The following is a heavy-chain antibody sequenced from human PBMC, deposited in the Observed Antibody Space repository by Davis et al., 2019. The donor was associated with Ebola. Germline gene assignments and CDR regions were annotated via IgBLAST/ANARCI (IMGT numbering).Heavy chain of an antibody. D-gene: IGHD5-12*01. CDR3: VRDSGYYSHDY. V-gene: IGHV3-74*01. CDR2: IDPDGTGT. Sequence: GESLKISCAASGFTFSSYWMHWVRQAPGKGLVWVARIDPDGTGTNYADSVKGRFTISRDNAKNTLSLQMNSLRVEDTAVYYCVRDSGYYSHDYWGHGTLVTVSS. J-gene: IGHJ4*01. CDR1: GFTFSSYW.